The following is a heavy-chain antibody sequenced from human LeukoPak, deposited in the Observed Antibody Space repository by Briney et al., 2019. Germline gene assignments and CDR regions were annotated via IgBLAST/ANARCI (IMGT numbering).Heavy chain of an antibody. CDR1: GYSFADYY. Sequence: GASVKVSCKTSGYSFADYYIHWVRQAPGQGLEWMGWINPDGDVTKSAQKFQGRVTMTTDKSINTVFMELSGLTSDDTALYYCARGPNHYYYMDFWGKGTTVSVSS. D-gene: IGHD2-8*01. J-gene: IGHJ6*03. V-gene: IGHV1-2*02. CDR2: INPDGDVT. CDR3: ARGPNHYYYMDF.